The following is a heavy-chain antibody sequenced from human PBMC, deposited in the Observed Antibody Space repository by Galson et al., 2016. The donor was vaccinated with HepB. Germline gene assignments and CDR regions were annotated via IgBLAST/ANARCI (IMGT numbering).Heavy chain of an antibody. D-gene: IGHD3-3*01. V-gene: IGHV3-15*01. CDR3: TTDVPITISGAVTIHVSNVDY. Sequence: SLRLSCAASGFTFSNAWMNWVRQAPGKGLEWVGRIKDTADGGTTNYAAPVKGRFIISRDDSKNTLYLQMNSLKIEDTAVYHCTTDVPITISGAVTIHVSNVDYWGEGSLGTASS. CDR1: GFTFSNAW. CDR2: IKDTADGGTT. J-gene: IGHJ4*02.